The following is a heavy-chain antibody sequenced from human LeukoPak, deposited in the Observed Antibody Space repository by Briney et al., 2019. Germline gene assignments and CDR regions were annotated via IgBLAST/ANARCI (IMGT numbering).Heavy chain of an antibody. V-gene: IGHV4-59*08. CDR3: VRQGTITYAYFDS. D-gene: IGHD5-24*01. CDR2: VFYEGNT. CDR1: GGSLTGYF. Sequence: SETLSLTCTVSGGSLTGYFWSWIRQPPGKGLEWVGYVFYEGNTNYNPSLKSRVTTSVDTSKSQFSLRLNSVTAADTAVYYCVRQGTITYAYFDSWGQGVPVTVSS. J-gene: IGHJ4*02.